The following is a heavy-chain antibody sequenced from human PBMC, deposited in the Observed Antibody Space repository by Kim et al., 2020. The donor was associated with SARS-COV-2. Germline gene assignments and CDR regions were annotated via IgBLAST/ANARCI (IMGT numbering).Heavy chain of an antibody. V-gene: IGHV1-24*01. D-gene: IGHD5-18*01. Sequence: TYAQKFQGSVTMTEDTSTDTAYMELSSLRSEDTAVYYCATGTYSYGFTVWGQGTTVTVSS. J-gene: IGHJ6*02. CDR3: ATGTYSYGFTV.